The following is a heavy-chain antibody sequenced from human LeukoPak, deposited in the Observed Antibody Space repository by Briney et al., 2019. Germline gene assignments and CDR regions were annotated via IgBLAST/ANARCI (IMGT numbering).Heavy chain of an antibody. CDR2: INPNSGGT. CDR1: GYTFTGYY. CDR3: ARASGGNPLAVAGLDY. J-gene: IGHJ4*02. V-gene: IGHV1-2*02. Sequence: ASVKVSCKASGYTFTGYYMHWVRQAPGQGLEWMGWINPNSGGTNYAQKFQGRVTMTRDTSISTACMELSRLRSDDTAVYYCARASGGNPLAVAGLDYWGQGTLVTVSS. D-gene: IGHD6-19*01.